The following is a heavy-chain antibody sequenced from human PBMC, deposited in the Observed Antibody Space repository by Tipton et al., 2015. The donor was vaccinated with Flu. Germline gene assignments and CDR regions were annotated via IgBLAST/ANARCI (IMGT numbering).Heavy chain of an antibody. CDR2: IFHSGTT. CDR1: GGSVSSSDFY. V-gene: IGHV4-39*07. CDR3: ARAPSGGSSIAARPNWFDP. J-gene: IGHJ5*02. Sequence: TLSLTCTVSGGSVSSSDFYWGWVRQPPGKGPEWVGSIFHSGTTYYDLSLQSRVTISLDTSKNQFSLKMKSVTVADTAVYYCARAPSGGSSIAARPNWFDPWGQGTLVTVSS. D-gene: IGHD6-6*01.